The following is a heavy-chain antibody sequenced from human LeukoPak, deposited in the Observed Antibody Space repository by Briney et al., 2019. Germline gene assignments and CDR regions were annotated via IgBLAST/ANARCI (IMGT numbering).Heavy chain of an antibody. J-gene: IGHJ4*02. CDR3: AKVNYYPPYF. D-gene: IGHD3-22*01. CDR1: GFTFSTYS. Sequence: GGSLRLSCAASGFTFSTYSMSWVRQAPGKGLEWVSTIDVTTGISYYADSVKGRFTISRDNFQNTLFLQLNNLRVDDTAVYYCAKVNYYPPYFWGQGTLVTVSS. CDR2: IDVTTGIS. V-gene: IGHV3-23*01.